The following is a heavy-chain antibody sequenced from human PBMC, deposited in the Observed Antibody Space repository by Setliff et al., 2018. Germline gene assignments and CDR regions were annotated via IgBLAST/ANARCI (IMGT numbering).Heavy chain of an antibody. J-gene: IGHJ4*02. CDR3: ARTCSGSGCYAGLES. CDR1: GFTFSTHN. Sequence: PGGSLRLSCAASGFTFSTHNMNWVRQAPGKGLEWVSSISSISNYIYYADSVKGRFTISRDNSKNTLYLQMNSLRAEDTAVYYCARTCSGSGCYAGLESWGQGTPVTVSS. V-gene: IGHV3-21*01. CDR2: ISSISNYI. D-gene: IGHD2-15*01.